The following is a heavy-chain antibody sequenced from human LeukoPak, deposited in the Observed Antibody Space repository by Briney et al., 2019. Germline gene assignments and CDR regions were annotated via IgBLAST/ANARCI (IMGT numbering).Heavy chain of an antibody. Sequence: PSETLSLTCTVSGGSISSGSYYWSWIRQPAGKGLEWIGRIYTSGSTNYNPSLKSRVTISVDTSKNQFSLKLSSVTAADTAVYYCAREYYDFWSGPNWFDPWGQGTRVTVSS. D-gene: IGHD3-3*01. V-gene: IGHV4-61*02. CDR1: GGSISSGSYY. CDR3: AREYYDFWSGPNWFDP. J-gene: IGHJ5*02. CDR2: IYTSGST.